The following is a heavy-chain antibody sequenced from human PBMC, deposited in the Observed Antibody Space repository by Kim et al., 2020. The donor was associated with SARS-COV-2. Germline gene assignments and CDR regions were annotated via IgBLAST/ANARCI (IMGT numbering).Heavy chain of an antibody. CDR2: ISSDSKYI. CDR3: ATSLKSRYFDS. V-gene: IGHV3-21*01. CDR1: GFTFHTFS. Sequence: GGSLRLSCAASGFTFHTFSMNWVRQVPGKGLEWVSSISSDSKYIYDADSVKGRFTISRDNAKASVYLQMDSLRDDDTAIYYCATSLKSRYFDSWGQGTLV. J-gene: IGHJ4*02.